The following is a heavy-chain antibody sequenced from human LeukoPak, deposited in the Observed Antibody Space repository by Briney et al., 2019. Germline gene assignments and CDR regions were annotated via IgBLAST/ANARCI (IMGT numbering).Heavy chain of an antibody. D-gene: IGHD2-8*02. CDR2: ISGSGGST. Sequence: PGGSLRLSCAAPGFTFSSYAMSWVRQAPGKGLEWVSAISGSGGSTYYADSVKGRFTISRDNSKNTLYLQMNSLRAEDTAVYYCAPGGRTGGVLLSGYWGQGTLVTVSS. CDR1: GFTFSSYA. V-gene: IGHV3-23*01. J-gene: IGHJ4*02. CDR3: APGGRTGGVLLSGY.